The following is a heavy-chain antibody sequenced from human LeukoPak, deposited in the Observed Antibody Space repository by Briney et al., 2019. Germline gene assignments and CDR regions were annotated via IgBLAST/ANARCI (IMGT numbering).Heavy chain of an antibody. J-gene: IGHJ4*02. CDR2: ISASGTNT. Sequence: GGSLRLSCAASGFTFSSYAMSWVRQAPGKGLEWVSAISASGTNTYYADSVKGRFTISRDNSKNTLYLQVNSLRVDDTTVYYCAKGFCSGSCHGGYFDYWGQGTLVTVSS. CDR3: AKGFCSGSCHGGYFDY. D-gene: IGHD2-15*01. V-gene: IGHV3-23*01. CDR1: GFTFSSYA.